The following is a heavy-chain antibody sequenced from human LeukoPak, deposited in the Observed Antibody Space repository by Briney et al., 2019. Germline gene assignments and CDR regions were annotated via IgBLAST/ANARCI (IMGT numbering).Heavy chain of an antibody. CDR1: GYTFTDYA. CDR3: ASCNDSSGYFAY. Sequence: ASVTVSCKPSGYTFTDYATNWVRQAPGQGLEYMGWVNTNTGNPTYAQGFTGRFVFSSDSSVSTAYLQITSLKADDSAIYFCASCNDSSGYFAYWGQGTLVTVSS. V-gene: IGHV7-4-1*02. J-gene: IGHJ4*02. CDR2: VNTNTGNP. D-gene: IGHD3-22*01.